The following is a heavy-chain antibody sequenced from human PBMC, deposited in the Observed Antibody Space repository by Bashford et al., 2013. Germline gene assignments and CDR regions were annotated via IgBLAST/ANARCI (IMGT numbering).Heavy chain of an antibody. D-gene: IGHD3-3*01. CDR3: AKTFYGITVFGDAFDI. Sequence: VRQAPGKGLEWVSTISGSGGSTYYVDSVKGRVTLSRDNSKNTLYLQMNSLRAEDTAVYYCAKTFYGITVFGDAFDIWGQGTMVTVSS. J-gene: IGHJ3*02. V-gene: IGHV3-23*01. CDR2: ISGSGGST.